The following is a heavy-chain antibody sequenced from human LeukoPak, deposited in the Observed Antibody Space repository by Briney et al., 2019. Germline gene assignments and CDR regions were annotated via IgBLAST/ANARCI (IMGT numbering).Heavy chain of an antibody. CDR2: IKEDGSDK. CDR1: GFTFSTYW. Sequence: GGSLRLSCAASGFTFSTYWMGWVRQAPGKGLEWVADIKEDGSDKYSLDSVKGRFTISRDNAKNSLYLQMNSLRAEDTAVYYCAAASSMGSFDYWGQGTLVTVSS. CDR3: AAASSMGSFDY. D-gene: IGHD2/OR15-2a*01. J-gene: IGHJ4*02. V-gene: IGHV3-7*03.